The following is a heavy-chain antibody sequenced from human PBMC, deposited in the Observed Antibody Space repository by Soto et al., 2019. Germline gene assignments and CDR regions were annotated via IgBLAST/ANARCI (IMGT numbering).Heavy chain of an antibody. D-gene: IGHD4-17*01. CDR3: AKDRRLRFHRRISKGFDY. Sequence: GGSLRLSCAASGFTFSSYAMSWVRQAPGKGLEWVSAISGSGGSTYYADSVKGRFTISRDNSKNTLYLQMNSLRAEDTAVYYCAKDRRLRFHRRISKGFDYWGQGTLVTVSS. CDR2: ISGSGGST. J-gene: IGHJ4*02. CDR1: GFTFSSYA. V-gene: IGHV3-23*01.